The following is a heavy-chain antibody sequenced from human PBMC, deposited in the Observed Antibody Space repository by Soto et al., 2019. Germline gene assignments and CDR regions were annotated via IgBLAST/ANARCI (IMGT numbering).Heavy chain of an antibody. D-gene: IGHD1-7*01. J-gene: IGHJ3*02. V-gene: IGHV3-21*01. CDR3: ARSLELPYVDAFDI. CDR1: GFTFSSYS. CDR2: ISSSSSYI. Sequence: SGGSLRLSCAASGFTFSSYSMNWVRQAPGKGLEWVSSISSSSSYIYYADSVKGRFTISRDNAKNSLYLQMNSLRAEDTAVYYCARSLELPYVDAFDIWGQGTMVTVSS.